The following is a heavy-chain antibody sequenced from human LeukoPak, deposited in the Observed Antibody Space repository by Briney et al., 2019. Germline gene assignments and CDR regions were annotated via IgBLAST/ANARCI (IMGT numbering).Heavy chain of an antibody. CDR1: RYALSRDG. CDR3: ARAGTAGTGGHDY. CDR2: ISAYNGNT. D-gene: IGHD1-1*01. Sequence: ASVKRSCNAARYALSRDGINFVLQAPGQRLEWMGWISAYNGNTNYAQKLQGRVTMTTDTSTSTAYMELRSLRSDDTAVYYCARAGTAGTGGHDYWGQGTLVSVSS. J-gene: IGHJ4*02. V-gene: IGHV1-18*01.